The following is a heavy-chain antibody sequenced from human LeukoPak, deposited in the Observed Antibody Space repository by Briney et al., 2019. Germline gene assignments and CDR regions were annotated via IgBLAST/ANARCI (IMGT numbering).Heavy chain of an antibody. D-gene: IGHD6-13*01. CDR1: GFTFSSYS. CDR2: ISSSSSYI. J-gene: IGHJ4*02. Sequence: GGSLRLSCAASGFTFSSYSMNWVRQAPGKGLEWVSSISSSSSYIYYADSVKGRFTISRDNAKNSLYLQMNSLRAEDTAVYYCARDYSSSWYNFDYWGQGTLVTVPS. V-gene: IGHV3-21*01. CDR3: ARDYSSSWYNFDY.